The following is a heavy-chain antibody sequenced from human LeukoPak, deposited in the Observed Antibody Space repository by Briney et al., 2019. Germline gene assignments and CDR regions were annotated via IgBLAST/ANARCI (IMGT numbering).Heavy chain of an antibody. CDR3: ARGRRPIVTTGFYYYYYYMDV. CDR1: GGSISSYY. J-gene: IGHJ6*03. D-gene: IGHD4-11*01. V-gene: IGHV4-4*07. Sequence: PSETLSLTCTVSGGSISSYYWSWIRQPAGKGLEWIGRIYTSGSTNYNPSLKSRVTMSVDTSKNQFSLKLSSVTAADTAVYYCARGRRPIVTTGFYYYYYYMDVWGKGTTVTVSS. CDR2: IYTSGST.